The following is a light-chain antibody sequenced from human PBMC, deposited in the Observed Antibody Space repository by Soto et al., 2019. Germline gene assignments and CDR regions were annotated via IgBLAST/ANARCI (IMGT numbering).Light chain of an antibody. CDR1: RSDVGGYNY. V-gene: IGLV2-14*01. CDR2: EVR. J-gene: IGLJ1*01. Sequence: QSALTQPASVSGSPGQSITISCTGTRSDVGGYNYVSWYQQHPGKAPKLMIYEVRNRPSGVSNRFSGSKSGNTASLTISGLQAEDEADYYGSSYTSRSTVSYVFGTGTKVTVL. CDR3: SSYTSRSTVSYV.